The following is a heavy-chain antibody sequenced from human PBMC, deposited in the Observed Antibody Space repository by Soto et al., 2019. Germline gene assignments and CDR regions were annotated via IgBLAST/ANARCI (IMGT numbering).Heavy chain of an antibody. V-gene: IGHV1-3*01. CDR1: GYTFTSHT. D-gene: IGHD2-8*01. Sequence: QVQLVQSGAEVKEPGASVKVSCKAPGYTFTSHTIHWARQAPGQGLEWMGWIIVSHGRPRIAPQFQGRVTFTTDTSATTAYMELNSLTSEDTAVYFCAREPEDGVPGDFWGQGTLVVVSS. CDR3: AREPEDGVPGDF. J-gene: IGHJ4*02. CDR2: IIVSHGRP.